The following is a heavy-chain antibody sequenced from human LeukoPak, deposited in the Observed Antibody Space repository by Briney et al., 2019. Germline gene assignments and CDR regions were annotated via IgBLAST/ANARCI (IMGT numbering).Heavy chain of an antibody. CDR1: GFTFSDYY. J-gene: IGHJ4*02. V-gene: IGHV3-11*01. Sequence: PGGSLRLPCAASGFTFSDYYMTWIRQAPGKGLEWVSYISNTGGTIYYADSVKGRFTISRDNAKNSLFLQMNSLRAEDTAVYYCARDRRSSGYYFDYWGQGTLVTVSS. CDR3: ARDRRSSGYYFDY. CDR2: ISNTGGTI. D-gene: IGHD3-22*01.